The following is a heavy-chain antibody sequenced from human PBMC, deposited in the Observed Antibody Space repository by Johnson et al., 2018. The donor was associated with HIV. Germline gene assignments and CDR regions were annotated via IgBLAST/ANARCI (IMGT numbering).Heavy chain of an antibody. CDR2: LSSSVSTI. CDR3: TTDWGRYLLTDAFDV. CDR1: GFTFRDFS. Sequence: QVQLVESGGALVKPGGSLSLSCAASGFTFRDFSLSWIRQPPGLGLEWVSYLSSSVSTISYADSVKGRFNISRDNSKNTLYLQMNSLQTEDTAVYYCTTDWGRYLLTDAFDVWGQGTMVTVSS. V-gene: IGHV3-11*01. J-gene: IGHJ3*01. D-gene: IGHD3-16*01.